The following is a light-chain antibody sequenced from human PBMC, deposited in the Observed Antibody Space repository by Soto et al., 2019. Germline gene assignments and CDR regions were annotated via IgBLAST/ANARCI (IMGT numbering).Light chain of an antibody. J-gene: IGLJ3*02. CDR2: GNG. V-gene: IGLV1-40*01. Sequence: QSVLTQPPSVSGAPGQRVTISCTGSSSNIGAGHDVHWYQHLPGTTPKLLIYGNGNRPSGVPDRFSGSKSGTSASLAITGLQAEDEADYYCQSYDSSLSGWVFGGGTKVTVL. CDR1: SSNIGAGHD. CDR3: QSYDSSLSGWV.